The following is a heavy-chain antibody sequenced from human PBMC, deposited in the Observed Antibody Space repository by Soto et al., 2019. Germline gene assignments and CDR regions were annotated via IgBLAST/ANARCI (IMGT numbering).Heavy chain of an antibody. CDR3: ARGLGSGYYYYGMDI. Sequence: GESLKISCEGSGYSFTTYWIAWVRQMPGKGLEWMGIIYPGDSGTRYSPSFQGQVTISADKSISTAYLQWSSLKASDTAMYYCARGLGSGYYYYGMDIWGQGTTVTVSS. V-gene: IGHV5-51*01. J-gene: IGHJ6*02. CDR2: IYPGDSGT. CDR1: GYSFTTYW. D-gene: IGHD3-10*01.